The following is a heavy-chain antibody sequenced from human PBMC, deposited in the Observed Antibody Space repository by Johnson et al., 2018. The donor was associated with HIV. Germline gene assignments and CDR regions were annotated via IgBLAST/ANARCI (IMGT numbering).Heavy chain of an antibody. J-gene: IGHJ3*02. V-gene: IGHV3-20*04. CDR3: ARALRLYSSSYAFDI. CDR2: ISWNSGSI. Sequence: VQLLESGGGLVQPGGSLRLSCAASGFTFDDYGMSWVRQAPGKGLEWVSGISWNSGSIGYADSVKGRFTISRDNAKNSLYLQMNSLRAEDTAVYYCARALRLYSSSYAFDIWGQGTMVTVSS. CDR1: GFTFDDYG. D-gene: IGHD6-6*01.